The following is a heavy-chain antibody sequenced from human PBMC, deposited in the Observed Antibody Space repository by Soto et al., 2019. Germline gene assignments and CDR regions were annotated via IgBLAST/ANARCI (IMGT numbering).Heavy chain of an antibody. J-gene: IGHJ4*02. CDR2: IYYSGST. Sequence: PSETLSLTCTVSGGSISSSSYYWGWIRQPPGKGLEWIGSIYYSGSTYYNPSLKSRVTISVDTSKNQFSLKLSSVTAADTAVYYCAKDGLESDGPSSWNRKYDYWGQGTLVTVSS. V-gene: IGHV4-39*02. D-gene: IGHD6-13*01. CDR3: AKDGLESDGPSSWNRKYDY. CDR1: GGSISSSSYY.